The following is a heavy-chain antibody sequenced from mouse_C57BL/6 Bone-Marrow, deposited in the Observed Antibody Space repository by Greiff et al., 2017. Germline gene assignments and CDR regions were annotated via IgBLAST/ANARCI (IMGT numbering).Heavy chain of an antibody. CDR1: GYTFTSYW. D-gene: IGHD2-2*01. CDR2: IPPTSGST. CDR3: ASEVTTCGYFDV. J-gene: IGHJ1*03. Sequence: QVQLQQPGAELVKPGASVKLSCKASGYTFTSYWMHWVKQRPGQGLELIGMIPPTSGSTNYNEKFKSKATLTVDKSSSTAYMQLSSLTSEDSAVYDCASEVTTCGYFDVWGTGTTVTVSS. V-gene: IGHV1-64*01.